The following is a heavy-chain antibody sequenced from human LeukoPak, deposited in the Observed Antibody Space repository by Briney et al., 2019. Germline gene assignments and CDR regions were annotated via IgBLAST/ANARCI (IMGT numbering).Heavy chain of an antibody. Sequence: SETLSLTCTASGGSISSSSYYWGWIRQPPGKGLEWIGSIYYSGSTYYNPSLKSRVTISVDTSKNQFSLKLSSVTAADTAVYYCAGGIAAAGPLGYWGQGTLVTVSS. CDR2: IYYSGST. CDR3: AGGIAAAGPLGY. CDR1: GGSISSSSYY. D-gene: IGHD6-13*01. V-gene: IGHV4-39*01. J-gene: IGHJ4*02.